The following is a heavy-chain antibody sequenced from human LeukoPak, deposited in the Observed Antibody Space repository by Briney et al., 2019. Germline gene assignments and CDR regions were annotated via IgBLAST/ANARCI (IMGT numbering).Heavy chain of an antibody. J-gene: IGHJ5*02. CDR3: ARVVTMVRGVIITYNWFDP. CDR2: IYYSGSA. D-gene: IGHD3-10*01. CDR1: GGSIDITNY. Sequence: SETLSLTCGVSGGSIDITNYWSWVRQAPGKGLEWIGYIYYSGSANYNPSLKSRVTISVDTSKNQFSPKLSSVTAADTAVYYCARVVTMVRGVIITYNWFDPWGQGTLVTVSS. V-gene: IGHV4-59*01.